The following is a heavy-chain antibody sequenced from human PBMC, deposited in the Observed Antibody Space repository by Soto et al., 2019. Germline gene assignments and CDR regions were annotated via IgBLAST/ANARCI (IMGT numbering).Heavy chain of an antibody. CDR3: ARDNTVTAPYFYYGLDV. J-gene: IGHJ6*02. Sequence: QVQLVQSGAEVKKPGASVKVSCKASGYNFNTNGISWVRQAPGQGLEWMGWISAYTGDTNYVQKFQGRVTMTTDTSXSXXYMELRSLGSDDTAVYYCARDNTVTAPYFYYGLDVWGQGTTVTVSS. CDR1: GYNFNTNG. CDR2: ISAYTGDT. D-gene: IGHD4-17*01. V-gene: IGHV1-18*01.